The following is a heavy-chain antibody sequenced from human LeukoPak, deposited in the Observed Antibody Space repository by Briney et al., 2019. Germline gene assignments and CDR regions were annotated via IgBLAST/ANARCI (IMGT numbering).Heavy chain of an antibody. V-gene: IGHV4-4*02. CDR3: AIDLGGVAAPPR. J-gene: IGHJ4*02. CDR1: GDSISSPKW. Sequence: SGTLSLTCAVSGDSISSPKWWSLVRQPPGKGLEWIGEVYHSGSANYNPSVKSRVTISVDKSKNQFSLRLTSATAADTAVYYCAIDLGGVAAPPRWGQGTLVSVSS. D-gene: IGHD2-15*01. CDR2: VYHSGSA.